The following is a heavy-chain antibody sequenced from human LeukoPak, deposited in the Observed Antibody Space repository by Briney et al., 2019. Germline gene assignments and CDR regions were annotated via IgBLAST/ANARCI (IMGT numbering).Heavy chain of an antibody. D-gene: IGHD6-13*01. J-gene: IGHJ6*03. Sequence: SETLSLTCAVYGGSFSGYYWSWIRQPPGKGLEWIGEINHSGSTTYNPSLKSRVTISVDTSKNQFSLKLRSVTAADTAVYYCARTTEAHSWRTRYYDYYMDVWGKGTTVTVSS. V-gene: IGHV4-34*01. CDR1: GGSFSGYY. CDR3: ARTTEAHSWRTRYYDYYMDV. CDR2: INHSGST.